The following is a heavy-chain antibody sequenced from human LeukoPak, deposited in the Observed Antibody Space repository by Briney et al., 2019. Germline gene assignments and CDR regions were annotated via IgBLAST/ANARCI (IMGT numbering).Heavy chain of an antibody. V-gene: IGHV1-2*02. D-gene: IGHD6-6*01. J-gene: IGHJ4*02. CDR3: ARDFLRLYSSSSTITFGY. CDR2: INAHSGGT. CDR1: GYTFTGYY. Sequence: ASVKVSCKASGYTFTGYYMHWVRQAPGQGLEWMGWINAHSGGTNYAQKFQGRVTMTRDTSISTAYMELSRLRSDDTAVYYCARDFLRLYSSSSTITFGYWGQGTLVTVSS.